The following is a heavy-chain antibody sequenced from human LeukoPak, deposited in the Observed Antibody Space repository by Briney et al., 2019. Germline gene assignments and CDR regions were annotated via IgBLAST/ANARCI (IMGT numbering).Heavy chain of an antibody. CDR3: ARAGPPAFDP. V-gene: IGHV3-48*03. CDR2: VGSRGRTI. Sequence: GGSLRLSCAASGFTFSSYAMNWVRQAPGKGPEWVSYVGSRGRTIYYADSVKGRFTISRDNAKNSLYLQMNSLRAEDTAVYYCARAGPPAFDPWGQGTLVTVSS. J-gene: IGHJ5*02. CDR1: GFTFSSYA.